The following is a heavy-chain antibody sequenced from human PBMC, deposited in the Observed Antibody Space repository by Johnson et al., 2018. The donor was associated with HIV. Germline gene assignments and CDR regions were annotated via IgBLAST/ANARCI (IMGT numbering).Heavy chain of an antibody. CDR2: ISYDGSNK. V-gene: IGHV3-30-3*01. D-gene: IGHD2-8*01. Sequence: QVQLVESGGGVVQPGRSLRLSCAASGFTFSSYDMHWVRQAPGKGLEWVAVISYDGSNKYYADSVKGRFTISRDNSKNTLSLQMSSLRAEDTAVYYCAKGPSRGYARAFDIWGQGTMVTVSS. CDR3: AKGPSRGYARAFDI. CDR1: GFTFSSYD. J-gene: IGHJ3*02.